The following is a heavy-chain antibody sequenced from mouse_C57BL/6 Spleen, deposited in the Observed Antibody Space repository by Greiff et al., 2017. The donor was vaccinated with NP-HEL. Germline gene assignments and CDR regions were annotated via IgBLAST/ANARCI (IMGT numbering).Heavy chain of an antibody. Sequence: QVLLQQPGAELVKPGASVKLSCKASGYTFTGYCMHWVKQRTGQGLEWIGMIHPNSGSTSYNEKFKSKATLTVDKSSSTAYMQLSSLTSEDSAVYYCATGTGFADWGQGTLVTVSA. CDR2: IHPNSGST. V-gene: IGHV1-64*01. D-gene: IGHD4-1*01. CDR3: ATGTGFAD. J-gene: IGHJ3*01. CDR1: GYTFTGYC.